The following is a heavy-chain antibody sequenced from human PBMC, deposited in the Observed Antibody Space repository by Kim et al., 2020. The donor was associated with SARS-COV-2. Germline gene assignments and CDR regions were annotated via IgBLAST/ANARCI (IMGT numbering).Heavy chain of an antibody. Sequence: GGSLRLSCAASGFTFSSYGMHWVRQAPGKGLEWVAVISYDGSNKYYGDSVKGRFTISRDNSKNTLYLQMNSLRAEDTAVYYCAKESGSGSYYAWTYYYYGMYVWGQGTTVTVSS. V-gene: IGHV3-30*18. CDR3: AKESGSGSYYAWTYYYYGMYV. D-gene: IGHD3-10*01. CDR1: GFTFSSYG. CDR2: ISYDGSNK. J-gene: IGHJ6*02.